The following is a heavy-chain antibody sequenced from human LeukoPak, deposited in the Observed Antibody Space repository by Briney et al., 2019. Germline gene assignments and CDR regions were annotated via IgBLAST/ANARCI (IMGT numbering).Heavy chain of an antibody. CDR3: ARGDGQWLVGDAFDI. CDR1: GFTFSSYS. D-gene: IGHD6-19*01. Sequence: PGGSLRLSCAASGFTFSSYSMNWVRQAPGKGLEWVSSISSSSSYIYYADSVKGRFTISRDNAKNSLYLQMNSLRAEDTAVYYCARGDGQWLVGDAFDIWGQGTMVTVSS. CDR2: ISSSSSYI. J-gene: IGHJ3*02. V-gene: IGHV3-21*01.